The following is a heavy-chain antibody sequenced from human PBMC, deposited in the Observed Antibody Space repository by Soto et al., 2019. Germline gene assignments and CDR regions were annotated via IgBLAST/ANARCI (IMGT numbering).Heavy chain of an antibody. CDR3: AGSSWHNWFDP. J-gene: IGHJ5*02. D-gene: IGHD6-13*01. CDR2: IYHSGST. Sequence: XGTLSLTCAVSGYSISSGYYWCCIRQPPGKGLEWIGSIYHSGSTYYNPSLKSRVTISVDTSKNQFSLKLSSVTAADTAVYYCAGSSWHNWFDPWGQGTLVTVSS. CDR1: GYSISSGYY. V-gene: IGHV4-38-2*01.